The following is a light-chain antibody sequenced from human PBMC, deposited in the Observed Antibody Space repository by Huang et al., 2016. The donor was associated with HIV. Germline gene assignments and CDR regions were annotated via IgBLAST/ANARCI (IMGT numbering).Light chain of an antibody. CDR2: WAA. Sequence: DIVLTQSPDSLAVSLGERATINCKSSQSVLYTSNNKSHLAWYQQKPGQPPTLLIYWAATSESGVPDRFSGSGSGTDFTLTIRSLQAEDVAVYYCQQYYSTPLYTFGQGTKLEIK. CDR3: QQYYSTPLYT. CDR1: QSVLYTSNNKSH. V-gene: IGKV4-1*01. J-gene: IGKJ2*01.